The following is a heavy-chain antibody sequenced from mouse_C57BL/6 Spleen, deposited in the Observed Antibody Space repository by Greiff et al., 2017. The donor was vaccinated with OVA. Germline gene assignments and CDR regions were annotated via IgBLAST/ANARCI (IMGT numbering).Heavy chain of an antibody. CDR3: AREVDYYGSSYVFDY. V-gene: IGHV1-55*01. D-gene: IGHD1-1*01. CDR1: GYTFTSYW. CDR2: IYPGSGSP. J-gene: IGHJ2*01. Sequence: QVQLQQPGAELVKPGASVKMSCKASGYTFTSYWITWVKQRPGQGLEWIGEIYPGSGSPNDNEKFKSKATLTVVTSSSTAYMQLSSLTSEDSAVYYSAREVDYYGSSYVFDYWGQGTTLTVSS.